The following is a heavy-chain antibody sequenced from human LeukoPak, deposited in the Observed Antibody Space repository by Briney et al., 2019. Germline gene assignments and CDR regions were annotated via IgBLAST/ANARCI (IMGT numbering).Heavy chain of an antibody. CDR2: IKSDGSDT. Sequence: GGSLRLSCAASGFTFSTYWMHWVRHAPGEGLVWVSRIKSDGSDTSYADSVKGRFTISRDNAKNTLYLQMNSLRAEDTAVYYCAIGFWTGVEYWGQGALVTVSS. V-gene: IGHV3-74*01. CDR3: AIGFWTGVEY. CDR1: GFTFSTYW. J-gene: IGHJ4*02. D-gene: IGHD3/OR15-3a*01.